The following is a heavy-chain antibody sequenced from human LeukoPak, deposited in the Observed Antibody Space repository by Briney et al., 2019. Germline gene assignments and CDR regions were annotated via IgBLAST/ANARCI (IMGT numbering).Heavy chain of an antibody. CDR3: ASYLLAVAAGFDY. V-gene: IGHV1-69*04. Sequence: ASVKVSCKASGGTFSSYAISWVRQAPGQGLEWMGRIIPILGIANYAQKFQGRVTITADKSTSTAYMELSSLRSGDTAVYYCASYLLAVAAGFDYWGQGTLVTVSS. D-gene: IGHD2-15*01. CDR2: IIPILGIA. J-gene: IGHJ4*02. CDR1: GGTFSSYA.